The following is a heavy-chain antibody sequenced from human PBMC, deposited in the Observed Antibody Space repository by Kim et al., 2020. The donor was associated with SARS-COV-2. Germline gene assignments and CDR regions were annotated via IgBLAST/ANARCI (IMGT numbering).Heavy chain of an antibody. CDR2: ISYDGSNK. D-gene: IGHD3-10*01. J-gene: IGHJ4*02. Sequence: GGSLRLSCAASGFTFSSYAMHWVRQAPGKGLEWVAVISYDGSNKYYADSVKGRFTISRDNSKNTLYLQMNSLRAEDTAVYYCARSRGDYYYGSGSYYNGFDYWGQGTLVTVSS. CDR1: GFTFSSYA. V-gene: IGHV3-30*04. CDR3: ARSRGDYYYGSGSYYNGFDY.